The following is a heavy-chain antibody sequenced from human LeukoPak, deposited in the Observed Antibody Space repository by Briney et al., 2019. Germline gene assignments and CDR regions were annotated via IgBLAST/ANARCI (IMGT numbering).Heavy chain of an antibody. D-gene: IGHD5-18*01. Sequence: ASVKVSCKASGYTFTSYGISWVRQAPGQGLEWMGWISAYNGNTNYAQKLQGRVTMTTDTSTSTAYMELRSLRSDDTAVYYCASSIRGYPRVRSSPYYYYYMDVWGKGTTVTVSS. CDR2: ISAYNGNT. V-gene: IGHV1-18*01. CDR1: GYTFTSYG. J-gene: IGHJ6*03. CDR3: ASSIRGYPRVRSSPYYYYYMDV.